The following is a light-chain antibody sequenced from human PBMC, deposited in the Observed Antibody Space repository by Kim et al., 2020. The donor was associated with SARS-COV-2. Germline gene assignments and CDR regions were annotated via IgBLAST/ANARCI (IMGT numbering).Light chain of an antibody. CDR3: SSYTCRGSLYEL. CDR2: AAS. Sequence: GSAPATDVISNNVVSWDAQQPPKAPMIVLYAASRRPSVVCDWCSASRAGNPASLVISGLKREDEADYYCSSYTCRGSLYELFGGGTQLTV. J-gene: IGLJ2*01. V-gene: IGLV2-14*03. CDR1: ATDVISNNV.